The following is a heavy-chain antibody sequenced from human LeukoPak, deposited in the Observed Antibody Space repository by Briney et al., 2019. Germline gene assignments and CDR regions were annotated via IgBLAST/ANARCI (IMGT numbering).Heavy chain of an antibody. CDR2: IYSGGST. CDR1: GFTVSSNY. CDR3: AREDRDSSVLPLD. D-gene: IGHD3-22*01. Sequence: PGGSLRLSCAASGFTVSSNYMSWVHQAPGKGLEWVSVIYSGGSTYYADSVKGRFTISRDNSKNTLYLQMNSLRAEDTAVYYCAREDRDSSVLPLDWGQGTLATVSS. J-gene: IGHJ4*02. V-gene: IGHV3-66*01.